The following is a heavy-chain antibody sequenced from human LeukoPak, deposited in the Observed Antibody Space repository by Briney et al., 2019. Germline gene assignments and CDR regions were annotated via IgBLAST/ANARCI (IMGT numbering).Heavy chain of an antibody. V-gene: IGHV1-2*02. J-gene: IGHJ4*02. Sequence: VASAEVSCKASGYTFTYYYMHWVRQAPGQGLELMGWINPYSGDRNYAQKFQGRVTMTRDTSITTAYMDLSRLKSDDTAVYYCARASVENTLRIDDYWGQGTLVTVSS. CDR2: INPYSGDR. CDR3: ARASVENTLRIDDY. D-gene: IGHD2-15*01. CDR1: GYTFTYYY.